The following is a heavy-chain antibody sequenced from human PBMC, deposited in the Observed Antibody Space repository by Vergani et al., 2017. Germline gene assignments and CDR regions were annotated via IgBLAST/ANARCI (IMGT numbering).Heavy chain of an antibody. CDR1: GGSISSSSYY. V-gene: IGHV4-39*01. J-gene: IGHJ6*02. D-gene: IGHD3-3*01. Sequence: QLQLQESGPGLVKPSETLSLTCTVSGGSISSSSYYWGWIRQPPGKGLEWIGSIYYSGSTYYNPTLKSRVTISVDTSKNQFSRKLSSVTAADTAVYYCAIIVGYYDFWSGLAGWGMDVWGQGTTVTVSS. CDR2: IYYSGST. CDR3: AIIVGYYDFWSGLAGWGMDV.